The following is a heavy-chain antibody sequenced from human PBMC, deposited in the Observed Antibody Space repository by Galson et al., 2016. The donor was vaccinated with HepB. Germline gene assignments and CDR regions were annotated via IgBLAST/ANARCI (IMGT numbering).Heavy chain of an antibody. CDR3: ARHAGTSYENYYMDV. Sequence: SETLSLTCTVSGGSISSSYYWAWIRQPPGKGLEWIASIYYSGTSYYKPSLTSRVTISVDTSKSQFSLKVRSVTAADTAVYYCARHAGTSYENYYMDVWGRGTRSPSP. D-gene: IGHD1-7*01. CDR1: GGSISSSYY. J-gene: IGHJ6*03. CDR2: IYYSGTS. V-gene: IGHV4-39*01.